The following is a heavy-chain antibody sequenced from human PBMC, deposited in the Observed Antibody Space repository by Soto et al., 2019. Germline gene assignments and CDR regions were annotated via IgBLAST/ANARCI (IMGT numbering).Heavy chain of an antibody. J-gene: IGHJ4*02. D-gene: IGHD4-17*01. CDR2: MNPNSGNT. V-gene: IGHV1-8*01. CDR1: GYTFTSYD. CDR3: ARGVYGDYVAGLSDFDY. Sequence: ASVKVSCKASGYTFTSYDINWVRQATGQGLEWMGWMNPNSGNTGYAQKFQGRVTMTRNTSISTAYMELSSLRSEDTAVYYCARGVYGDYVAGLSDFDYWGQGTLVTVSS.